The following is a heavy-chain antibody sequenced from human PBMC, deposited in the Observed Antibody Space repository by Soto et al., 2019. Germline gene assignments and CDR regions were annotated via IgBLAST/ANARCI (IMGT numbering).Heavy chain of an antibody. Sequence: DVQLLESGGGLVQPEGSRRLSFAASGFTFSSYAMGWVRQGPGKGLEWVAVDSIGGSTHYADSVRGRFTISRDNSKNTLSLQMNSLTAEDTAVYFCAKRRGAGGHFDYRGQGALVTVSS. J-gene: IGHJ4*02. D-gene: IGHD2-15*01. CDR1: GFTFSSYA. V-gene: IGHV3-23*01. CDR3: AKRRGAGGHFDY. CDR2: DSIGGST.